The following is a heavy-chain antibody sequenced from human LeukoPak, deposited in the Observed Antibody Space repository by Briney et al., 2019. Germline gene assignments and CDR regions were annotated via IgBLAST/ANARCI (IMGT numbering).Heavy chain of an antibody. Sequence: PSQTLSLTCTVSGGSISSISYYWSWIRQPAGKGLEWIGRIYTSGSTNYNPSLKSRVTISVDTSKNQFSLKLSSVTAADTAVYYCARGSFRSWYVDYWGQGTLVTVSS. D-gene: IGHD6-13*01. CDR3: ARGSFRSWYVDY. V-gene: IGHV4-61*02. CDR1: GGSISSISYY. J-gene: IGHJ4*02. CDR2: IYTSGST.